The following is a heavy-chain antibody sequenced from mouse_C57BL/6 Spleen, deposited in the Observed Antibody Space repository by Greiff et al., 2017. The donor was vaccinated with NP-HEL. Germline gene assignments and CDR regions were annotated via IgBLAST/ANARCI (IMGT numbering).Heavy chain of an antibody. D-gene: IGHD1-1*01. CDR3: ARRGGSSYGGFAY. CDR2: IYPGSGST. CDR1: GYTFTSYW. Sequence: VQLQQPGAELVKPGASVKMSCKASGYTFTSYWITWVKQRPGQGLEWIGDIYPGSGSTNYNEKFKSKATLTVDTSSSTAYMQLSSLTSEDSAVYYCARRGGSSYGGFAYWGQGTLVTVSA. V-gene: IGHV1-55*01. J-gene: IGHJ3*01.